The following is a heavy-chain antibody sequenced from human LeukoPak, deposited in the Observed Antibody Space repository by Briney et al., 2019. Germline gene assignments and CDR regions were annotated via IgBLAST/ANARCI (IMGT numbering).Heavy chain of an antibody. CDR3: AGRSGYYTPTYFDY. J-gene: IGHJ4*02. Sequence: PSETLSLTXTVSGGSIRSYYWSWIRQPPGKGLEWIGYIYYSGSTNYNPSLKSRVTISVDTSKNQFSLKLSSVTAADTAVYYCAGRSGYYTPTYFDYWGQGTLVTVSS. CDR1: GGSIRSYY. D-gene: IGHD3-3*01. V-gene: IGHV4-59*01. CDR2: IYYSGST.